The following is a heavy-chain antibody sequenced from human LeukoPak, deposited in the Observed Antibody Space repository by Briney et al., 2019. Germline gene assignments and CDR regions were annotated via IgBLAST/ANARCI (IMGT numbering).Heavy chain of an antibody. CDR2: ISGSGGST. Sequence: GGSLRLSCAASGFTFSSYAMSWVRQAPGKGLEWVSAISGSGGSTYYADSVKGRFTISRDNSKNTLYLQMNSLRAEDTAVYYCANRGYSYGSLNYWGQGTLVTVSS. CDR1: GFTFSSYA. J-gene: IGHJ4*02. CDR3: ANRGYSYGSLNY. V-gene: IGHV3-23*01. D-gene: IGHD5-18*01.